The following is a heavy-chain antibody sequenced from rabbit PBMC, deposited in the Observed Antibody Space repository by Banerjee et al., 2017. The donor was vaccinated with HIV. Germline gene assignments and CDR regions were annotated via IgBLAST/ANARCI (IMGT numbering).Heavy chain of an antibody. J-gene: IGHJ2*01. CDR2: IYNGDGST. V-gene: IGHV1S40*01. CDR3: ARDGYAAYRDGAFDH. Sequence: QSLEESGGDLVKPGASLTLTCTASGFSFSSNSYLRWVSQAPGKGLELIAYIYNGDGSTYYASWAKGRFTISKTSSTTVTLQMTSLTAADTATYFCARDGYAAYRDGAFDHWGQGTLVTVS. D-gene: IGHD7-1*01. CDR1: GFSFSSNSY.